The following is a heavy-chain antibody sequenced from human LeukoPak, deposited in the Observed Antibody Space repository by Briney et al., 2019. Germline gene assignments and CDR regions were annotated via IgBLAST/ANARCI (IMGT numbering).Heavy chain of an antibody. CDR1: GFTFSSYA. CDR2: ISSSSSYI. J-gene: IGHJ5*02. Sequence: GGSLRLSCAASGFTFSSYAMTWVRQAPGKGLEWVSSISSSSSYIYYADSVKGRFTISRDNAKNSLYLQMNSLRAEDTAVYYCAREGRHSNWFDPWGQGTLVTVSS. V-gene: IGHV3-21*01. CDR3: AREGRHSNWFDP.